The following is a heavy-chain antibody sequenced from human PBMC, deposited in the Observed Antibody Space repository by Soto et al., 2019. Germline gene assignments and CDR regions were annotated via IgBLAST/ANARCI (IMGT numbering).Heavy chain of an antibody. J-gene: IGHJ3*02. V-gene: IGHV1-24*01. CDR2: FDPEGGEA. CDR1: GHTLTELS. D-gene: IGHD2-8*01. CDR3: ATTGYARPGADAFDI. Sequence: ASVKVSCKISGHTLTELSIHWVRRAPGKGLEWMGGFDPEGGEAIYAQKWHGRVTVTEDTVTDTAYMELSGLNSDDTAVYYCATTGYARPGADAFDIWGQGAMVTVSS.